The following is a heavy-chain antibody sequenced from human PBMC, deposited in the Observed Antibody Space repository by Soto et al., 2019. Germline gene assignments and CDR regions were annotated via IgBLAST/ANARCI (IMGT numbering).Heavy chain of an antibody. J-gene: IGHJ2*01. CDR3: ARESHDILTGPPWVWYFDL. V-gene: IGHV4-34*01. CDR2: INDRGSI. Sequence: QVQLQQWGAGPLRPLETLSLTCGVSGGSFSGYYWAWIRQSPGKGLEWIGEINDRGSINYNPSLKSRVSISVYTSKNHYSLNLGSVTAADTAVYYCARESHDILTGPPWVWYFDLWGRGTLVTVSS. CDR1: GGSFSGYY. D-gene: IGHD3-9*01.